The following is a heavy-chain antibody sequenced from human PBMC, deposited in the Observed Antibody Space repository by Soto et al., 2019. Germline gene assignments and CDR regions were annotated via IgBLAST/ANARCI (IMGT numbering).Heavy chain of an antibody. J-gene: IGHJ4*02. D-gene: IGHD6-6*01. CDR3: ARTSRFDS. V-gene: IGHV4-39*07. CDR2: INHSGST. CDR1: GVSLSTSGKV. Sequence: SGPKLVNPTQNPTLTCTLSGVSLSTSGKVVSWVRQPPGKGLEWIGQINHSGSTNYNPSLKSRVTISVDTSKNQFSLKLSSVTAADTAVYYCARTSRFDSWGQGTLVTVSS.